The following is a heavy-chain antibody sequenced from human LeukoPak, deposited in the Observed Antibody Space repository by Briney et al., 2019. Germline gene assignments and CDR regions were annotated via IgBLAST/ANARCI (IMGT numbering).Heavy chain of an antibody. CDR2: MNPNSGNT. CDR3: ARRPYSGPSIWSAGYYYYYGMDV. Sequence: ASVKVSCKASGYTFTSYDINWVRQATGQGLEWMGWMNPNSGNTGYAQKFQGRVTMTRNTSISTAYMELSSLRSEDTAVYYCARRPYSGPSIWSAGYYYYYGMDVWGQGTTVTVSS. D-gene: IGHD5-12*01. J-gene: IGHJ6*02. V-gene: IGHV1-8*01. CDR1: GYTFTSYD.